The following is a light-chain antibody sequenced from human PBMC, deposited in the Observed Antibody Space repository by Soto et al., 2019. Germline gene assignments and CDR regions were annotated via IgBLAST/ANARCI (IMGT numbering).Light chain of an antibody. CDR1: QSVSSN. V-gene: IGKV3-20*01. Sequence: EIVLTQSPDTLSLSPGERATLSCRASQSVSSNLAWYQQKPGQPPRLLIYDASNRATGIPDRFSGSGSGTDFTLTITRLEPEDFAVYYCQQYVTSSPRTFGQGTKVDIK. CDR3: QQYVTSSPRT. J-gene: IGKJ1*01. CDR2: DAS.